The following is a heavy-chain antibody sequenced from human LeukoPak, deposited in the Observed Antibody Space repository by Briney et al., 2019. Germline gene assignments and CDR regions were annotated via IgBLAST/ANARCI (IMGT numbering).Heavy chain of an antibody. CDR2: ISAYNGNT. D-gene: IGHD2-2*01. CDR1: GYTFTSYG. J-gene: IGHJ6*02. CDR3: ARERSVVVPAANVHYHYGMDV. Sequence: ASVKVSCKASGYTFTSYGISWVRQAPGQGLEWMGWISAYNGNTNYAQKLQGRVTMTTDTSTSTAYMELRSLRSDDTAVYYCARERSVVVPAANVHYHYGMDVWGQGTTVTVSS. V-gene: IGHV1-18*01.